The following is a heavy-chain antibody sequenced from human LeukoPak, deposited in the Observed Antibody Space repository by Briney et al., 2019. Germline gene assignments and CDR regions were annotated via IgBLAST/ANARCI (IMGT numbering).Heavy chain of an antibody. V-gene: IGHV5-51*01. CDR1: GYSFTRYW. J-gene: IGHJ1*01. Sequence: GECLKISCKGSGYSFTRYWIGWVRQMAGKGLEWMGIIYPGDSDTRYNPSFQGQVTISADKSISTAYLQWSNLKASDTAMYYCARLPLSGGSFAEYFQHWGQGTLVTVSS. CDR3: ARLPLSGGSFAEYFQH. CDR2: IYPGDSDT. D-gene: IGHD2-15*01.